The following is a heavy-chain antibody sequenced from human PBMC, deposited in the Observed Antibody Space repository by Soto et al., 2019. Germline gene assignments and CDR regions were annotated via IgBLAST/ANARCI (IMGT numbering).Heavy chain of an antibody. CDR1: FYSFYNYG. J-gene: IGHJ3*01. CDR2: SSGYNGYT. V-gene: IGHV1-18*01. CDR3: ARDQIRDIVVLPISIIDACDV. D-gene: IGHD2-15*01. Sequence: XSVKVCCKGSFYSFYNYGISWVRQAPGQGLELMGRSSGYNGYTNYAQTFKGRVTMTRDTSTSTADMELRSLRSDDTAVYYCARDQIRDIVVLPISIIDACDVWGQGRLVTVSS.